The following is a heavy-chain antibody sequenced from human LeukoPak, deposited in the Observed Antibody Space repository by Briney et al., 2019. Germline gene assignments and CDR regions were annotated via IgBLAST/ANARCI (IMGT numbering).Heavy chain of an antibody. CDR2: INHSGST. V-gene: IGHV4-34*01. CDR3: ARVPISSYDPFDY. J-gene: IGHJ4*02. D-gene: IGHD5-18*01. Sequence: PSETLSLTCAVYGGSFSGYYWSWIRQPPGKGLEWIGEINHSGSTNYNPSLKSRVTISVDTSKNQFSLKLSSVTAADTAVYYCARVPISSYDPFDYWGQGTLVTVSS. CDR1: GGSFSGYY.